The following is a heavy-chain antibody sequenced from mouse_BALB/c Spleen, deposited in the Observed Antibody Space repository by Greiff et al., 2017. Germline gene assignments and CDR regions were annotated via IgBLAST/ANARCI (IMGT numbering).Heavy chain of an antibody. J-gene: IGHJ2*01. CDR1: GFSITSDYA. D-gene: IGHD1-1*01. V-gene: IGHV3-2*02. CDR3: ARFITTVVPHFDY. CDR2: ISYSGST. Sequence: DVQLQESGPGLVKPSQSLSLTCTVTGFSITSDYAWNWIRQFPGNKLEWMGYISYSGSTSYNPSLKSRISITRDTSKNQFFLQLNSVTTEDTATYYCARFITTVVPHFDYWGQGTTLTVSS.